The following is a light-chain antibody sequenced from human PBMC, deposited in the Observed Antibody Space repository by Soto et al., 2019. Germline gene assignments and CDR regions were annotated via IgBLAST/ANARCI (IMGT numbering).Light chain of an antibody. J-gene: IGKJ1*01. CDR3: HQRQSWPRT. Sequence: DIQLTQSPYFLSASVGDRGTITCQASQDISSYLAWYQQKPGKAPKLLIDAASALQSGVPSRFSGSGSETDFTLTISDVEPEDFAVYYCHQRQSWPRTFGQGTKVDIK. V-gene: IGKV1-9*01. CDR2: AAS. CDR1: QDISSY.